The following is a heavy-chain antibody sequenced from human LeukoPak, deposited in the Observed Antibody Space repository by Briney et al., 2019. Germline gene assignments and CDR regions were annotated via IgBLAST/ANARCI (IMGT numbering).Heavy chain of an antibody. CDR2: INQDGSQT. V-gene: IGHV3-7*01. Sequence: GGSLRLSCTASGFAFSDYWMSWVRQAPGKGLEWLANINQDGSQTSYVDSVRGRFTVSRDNAKNSLYLQMNSLRAGDTAVYYCARDSSPRYSGYDWVYWGRGTLVTVSS. D-gene: IGHD5-12*01. CDR3: ARDSSPRYSGYDWVY. J-gene: IGHJ4*02. CDR1: GFAFSDYW.